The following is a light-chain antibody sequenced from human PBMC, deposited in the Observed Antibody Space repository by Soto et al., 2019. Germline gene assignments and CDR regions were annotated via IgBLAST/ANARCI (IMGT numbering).Light chain of an antibody. CDR2: GAS. V-gene: IGKV3-20*01. J-gene: IGKJ2*01. CDR3: QQYGKSAMFT. Sequence: EIVLTQSPGTLSLSPGERATLSCRASQSVSSNYLAWYQLKPGQAPRLLIYGASSRATGIPDRFSGSGSGTDFTLTISSLDPEDFAVYYCQQYGKSAMFTFGQGTKLEIK. CDR1: QSVSSNY.